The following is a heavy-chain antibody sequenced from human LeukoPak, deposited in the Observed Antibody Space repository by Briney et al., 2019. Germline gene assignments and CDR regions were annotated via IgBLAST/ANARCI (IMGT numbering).Heavy chain of an antibody. D-gene: IGHD3-9*01. CDR2: MSYDGLRK. Sequence: GGSLRLSCAASGFTFSIYGMHWVRQAPGKGLEWVAVMSYDGLRKYYADSGKGRFTISRDNSKNTLYLQMSSLRAEDTAVYYCAKAEGPETSNDILLDPWGHGTLVTVSS. CDR3: AKAEGPETSNDILLDP. V-gene: IGHV3-30*18. J-gene: IGHJ5*02. CDR1: GFTFSIYG.